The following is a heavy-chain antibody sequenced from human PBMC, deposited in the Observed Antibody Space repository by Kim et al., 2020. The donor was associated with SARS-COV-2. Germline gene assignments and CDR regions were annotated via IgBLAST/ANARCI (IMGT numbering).Heavy chain of an antibody. J-gene: IGHJ6*02. CDR3: ARGGSVV. Sequence: EGSQKYYVDSVKGRFTISRDNAKNSGYMQMNSLRAEDTAVYYCARGGSVVWGQGTTVIVSS. CDR2: EGSQK. D-gene: IGHD3-10*01. V-gene: IGHV3-7*01.